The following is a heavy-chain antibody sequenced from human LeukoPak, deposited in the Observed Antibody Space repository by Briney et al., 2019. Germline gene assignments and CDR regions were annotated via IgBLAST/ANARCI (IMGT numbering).Heavy chain of an antibody. CDR3: TRGTGIVGATVEY. J-gene: IGHJ4*02. V-gene: IGHV3-73*01. Sequence: GGSLRLSCAASGFNFSGSAMHWVRQASGKGLEWVGRIRSKANSYATAYAASVKGRFTISRDDSKNTAYLQMNSLKTEDTAVYYCTRGTGIVGATVEYWGQGTLVTVSS. CDR2: IRSKANSYAT. CDR1: GFNFSGSA. D-gene: IGHD1-26*01.